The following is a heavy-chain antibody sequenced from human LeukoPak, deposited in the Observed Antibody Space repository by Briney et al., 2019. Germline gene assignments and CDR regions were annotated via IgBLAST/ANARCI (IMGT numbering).Heavy chain of an antibody. CDR1: GGSISSYY. D-gene: IGHD1-1*01. Sequence: SETLSLTCTVSGGSISSYYWSWIRQTPGKGLEWVGYVYDIGSTKYNPSLKSRVTISVDTSKNQFSLKLTNVTAADTAVYYCARDRGTWNDDGFDYWGQGTLVTVSS. J-gene: IGHJ4*02. CDR3: ARDRGTWNDDGFDY. CDR2: VYDIGST. V-gene: IGHV4-59*12.